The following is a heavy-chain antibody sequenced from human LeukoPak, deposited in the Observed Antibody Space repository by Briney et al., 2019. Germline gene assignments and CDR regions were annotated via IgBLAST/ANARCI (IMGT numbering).Heavy chain of an antibody. Sequence: GASVKVSCKASGYTFTSYAMHWVRQAPGQRLEWMGWINAGNGNTKYSQKFQGRVTITRDTSASTAYMELSSLRSEDTAVYYCARGGRYCSSTSCYVGLDYWGQGTLVTVSS. CDR2: INAGNGNT. J-gene: IGHJ4*02. CDR3: ARGGRYCSSTSCYVGLDY. V-gene: IGHV1-3*01. D-gene: IGHD2-2*01. CDR1: GYTFTSYA.